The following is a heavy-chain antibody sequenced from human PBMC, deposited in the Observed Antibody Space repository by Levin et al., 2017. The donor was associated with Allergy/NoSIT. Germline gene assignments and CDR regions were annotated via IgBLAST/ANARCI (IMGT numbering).Heavy chain of an antibody. D-gene: IGHD3-3*01. J-gene: IGHJ5*02. CDR1: GGSISSYY. CDR2: IYTSGST. V-gene: IGHV4-4*07. CDR3: ARDPRFLEWRSGAGFDL. Sequence: SETLSLTCTVSGGSISSYYWSWIRQPAGKGLEWIGRIYTSGSTNYNPSLKSRVTMSVDTSKNQFSLKLSSVTAADTAVYYCARDPRFLEWRSGAGFDLWGQGTLVTVSS.